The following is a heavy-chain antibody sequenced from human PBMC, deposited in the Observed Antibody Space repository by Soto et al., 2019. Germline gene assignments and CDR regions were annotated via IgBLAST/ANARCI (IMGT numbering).Heavy chain of an antibody. J-gene: IGHJ5*02. CDR3: ARVPSP. V-gene: IGHV4-59*12. CDR1: GGSITTYY. Sequence: SETLSLTCTVSGGSITTYYWSWIRQPPEKGLERIAYINHRGSTNYNPSLKSRVTISVDRSKNQFSLKLSSVTAADTAVYYCARVPSPWGQGTLVTVSS. CDR2: INHRGST.